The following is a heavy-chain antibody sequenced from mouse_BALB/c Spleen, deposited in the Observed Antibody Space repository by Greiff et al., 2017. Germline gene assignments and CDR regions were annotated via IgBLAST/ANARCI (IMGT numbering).Heavy chain of an antibody. V-gene: IGHV1-69*02. D-gene: IGHD2-4*01. CDR3: ARGGDYVFAY. Sequence: QVQLQQPGAELVKPGAPVKLSCKASGYTFTSYWMNWVKQRPGRGLEWIGRIDPSDSETHYNQKFKDKATLTVDKSSSTAYIQLSSLTSEDSAVYYCARGGDYVFAYGGQGTLVTVSA. CDR2: IDPSDSET. J-gene: IGHJ3*01. CDR1: GYTFTSYW.